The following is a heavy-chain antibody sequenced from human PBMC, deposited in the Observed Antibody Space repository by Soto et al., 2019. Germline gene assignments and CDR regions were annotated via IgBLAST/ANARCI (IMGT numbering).Heavy chain of an antibody. CDR2: IYYSGST. V-gene: IGHV4-31*03. CDR3: ARSPYGDPHLDY. D-gene: IGHD4-17*01. J-gene: IGHJ4*02. CDR1: GGSISSGGYY. Sequence: SETLSLTCTVSGGSISSGGYYWSWIRQHPGKGLEWIGYIYYSGSTYYNPSLKSRVTISVDTSKNQFSLKLSSVTAADTAVYYCARSPYGDPHLDYWGQGTLVTVS.